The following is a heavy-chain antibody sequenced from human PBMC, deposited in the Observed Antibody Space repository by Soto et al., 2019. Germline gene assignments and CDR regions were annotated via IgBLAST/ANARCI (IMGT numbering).Heavy chain of an antibody. V-gene: IGHV3-30-3*01. Sequence: QVQLVESGGGVVQPGRSLRLSCAASGFTFSSYAMHWVRQAPGKGLEWVAVISYDGSNKYYADSVKGRFTISRDNSKNTRYLQMSSLRAEDTAVYYCAGPTTVVIQTAHFDYWGQGTLVTVSS. D-gene: IGHD4-17*01. CDR1: GFTFSSYA. J-gene: IGHJ4*02. CDR2: ISYDGSNK. CDR3: AGPTTVVIQTAHFDY.